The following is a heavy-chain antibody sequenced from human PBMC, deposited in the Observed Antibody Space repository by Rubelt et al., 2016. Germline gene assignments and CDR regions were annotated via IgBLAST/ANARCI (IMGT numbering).Heavy chain of an antibody. Sequence: QVQLVQSGAEVKKPGASVKVSRKASGYTFTSYYMHWVRQAPGQGLEWMGIINPSGGSTSYEEKFQGRVRMTRETSTSTVYMELSSLRSEDTAVYYCARSPRYDFEDNWFDPWGQGTLVTVSS. D-gene: IGHD3-3*01. J-gene: IGHJ5*02. CDR2: INPSGGST. CDR3: ARSPRYDFEDNWFDP. CDR1: GYTFTSYY. V-gene: IGHV1-46*01.